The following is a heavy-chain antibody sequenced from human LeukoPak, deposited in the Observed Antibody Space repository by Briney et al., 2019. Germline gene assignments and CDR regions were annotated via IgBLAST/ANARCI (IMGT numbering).Heavy chain of an antibody. J-gene: IGHJ4*02. CDR1: AFSFSDYW. CDR3: ARWNSGWEFDC. CDR2: IKEDGSEE. D-gene: IGHD6-19*01. V-gene: IGHV3-7*05. Sequence: PGGSLRLSCAASAFSFSDYWMTWVCQAPGTGLHWVAHIKEDGSEEYYVDSVKGRFTISRDNAKSSLYLQMNSLRAEDTAVYYCARWNSGWEFDCWGQGTQVSVSS.